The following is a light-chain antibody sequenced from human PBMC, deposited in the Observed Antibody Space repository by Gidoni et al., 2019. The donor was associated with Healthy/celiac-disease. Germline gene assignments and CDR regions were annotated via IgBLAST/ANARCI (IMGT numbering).Light chain of an antibody. CDR2: QDS. Sequence: SYALTQPPSVSVSPGQTASITCSGDKLGDQYACWYQQKPGQSPVLVIYQDSKRPAGIPERFSGSNSGNTATLTISGTQAMDEADYYGQAWDSSTVVFGGGTKLTVL. CDR3: QAWDSSTVV. J-gene: IGLJ2*01. V-gene: IGLV3-1*01. CDR1: KLGDQY.